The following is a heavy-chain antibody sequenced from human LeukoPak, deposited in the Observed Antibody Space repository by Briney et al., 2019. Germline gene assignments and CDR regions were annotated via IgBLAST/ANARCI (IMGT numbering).Heavy chain of an antibody. CDR2: IIPILGTA. J-gene: IGHJ3*02. D-gene: IGHD3-10*01. CDR3: ARNLAGSGSYYGDGAFDM. CDR1: VGTFSIYA. V-gene: IGHV1-69*06. Sequence: SVTLSYTASVGTFSIYAISWVRQAPGQGLEWMGGIIPILGTANYAQKFQGRVTITADKSTSTAYLELSSLRSEDTAVYYCARNLAGSGSYYGDGAFDMWGQGTMVSVSS.